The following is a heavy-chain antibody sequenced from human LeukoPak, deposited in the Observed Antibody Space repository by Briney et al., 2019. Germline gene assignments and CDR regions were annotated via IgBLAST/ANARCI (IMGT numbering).Heavy chain of an antibody. CDR3: ARGEAPGTVFGGMAV. CDR1: GGTFSSYA. J-gene: IGHJ6*02. CDR2: IIPIFGTA. D-gene: IGHD3-16*01. V-gene: IGHV1-69*13. Sequence: SVKVSCKASGGTFSSYAISWVRQAPGQGLEWMGGIIPIFGTANYAQRFQGRVTITADESTSTAYMELSSLRSEDTAMYYCARGEAPGTVFGGMAVWGQGTAVTVSS.